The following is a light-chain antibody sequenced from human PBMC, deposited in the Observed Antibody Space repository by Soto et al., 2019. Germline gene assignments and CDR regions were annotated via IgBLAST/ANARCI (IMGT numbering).Light chain of an antibody. V-gene: IGLV2-8*01. CDR3: TSYAGSNNV. Sequence: QSALAQPPSAFGSPGQSVTISCTGTSSDVGGYNYVSWYQQHPGKAPKLMIYEVSQRPSGVPDRFSGSKSGNTASLTVSGLQAEDEADYYCTSYAGSNNVFGTGTKVTVL. J-gene: IGLJ1*01. CDR1: SSDVGGYNY. CDR2: EVS.